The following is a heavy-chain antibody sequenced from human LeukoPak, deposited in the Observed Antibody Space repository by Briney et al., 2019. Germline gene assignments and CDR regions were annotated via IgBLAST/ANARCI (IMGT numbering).Heavy chain of an antibody. D-gene: IGHD6-19*01. V-gene: IGHV4-39*01. Sequence: KASETLSLTCTVSGGSISSSSYYWGWIRQPPGKGLEWIGSIYYSGSTYYNPSLKSRVTISVDTSKNQFSLKLSSVTAADTAVYYCARFGLNGSGGDWGQGTLVTVSS. J-gene: IGHJ4*02. CDR3: ARFGLNGSGGD. CDR2: IYYSGST. CDR1: GGSISSSSYY.